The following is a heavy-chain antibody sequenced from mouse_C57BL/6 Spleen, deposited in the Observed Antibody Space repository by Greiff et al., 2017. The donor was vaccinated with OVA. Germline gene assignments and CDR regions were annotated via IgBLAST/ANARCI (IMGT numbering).Heavy chain of an antibody. Sequence: VQLQQSGPELVKPGASVKISCKASGYTFTDYYMNWVKQSHGKSLEWIGAINPNNGGTSYNQKFKGKATLTVDKSSSTAYMELRSLTSEDSAVYYCARKRYFDYWGQGTTLTVSS. CDR2: INPNNGGT. CDR3: ARKRYFDY. J-gene: IGHJ2*01. CDR1: GYTFTDYY. V-gene: IGHV1-26*01.